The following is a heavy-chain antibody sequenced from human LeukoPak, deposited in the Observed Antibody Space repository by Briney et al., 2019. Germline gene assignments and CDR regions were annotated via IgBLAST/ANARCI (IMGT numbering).Heavy chain of an antibody. CDR2: ISAYNGNT. J-gene: IGHJ4*02. Sequence: ASVKVSCKASGYTFTSYGISWVRQTPGQGVEWMGWISAYNGNTNYAQKLQGRVTMTTDTSTSTAYMELRSLRSDDTAVYYCARGVSVVPAARTDYWGQGTLVTVSS. CDR1: GYTFTSYG. D-gene: IGHD2-2*01. V-gene: IGHV1-18*01. CDR3: ARGVSVVPAARTDY.